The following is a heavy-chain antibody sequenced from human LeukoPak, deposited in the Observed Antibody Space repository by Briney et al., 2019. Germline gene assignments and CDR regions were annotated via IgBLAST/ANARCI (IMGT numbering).Heavy chain of an antibody. J-gene: IGHJ4*02. D-gene: IGHD3-22*01. CDR1: GFTFSSYS. CDR2: ISSSSSYI. CDR3: ASNFNYYDSSGYYSPFDY. V-gene: IGHV3-21*01. Sequence: PGGSLRLSCAASGFTFSSYSMNWVRQAPGKGLEGVSSISSSSSYIYYADSVKGRFTISRDNAKNSLYLQMNSLRAEDTAVYYCASNFNYYDSSGYYSPFDYWGQGTLVTVSS.